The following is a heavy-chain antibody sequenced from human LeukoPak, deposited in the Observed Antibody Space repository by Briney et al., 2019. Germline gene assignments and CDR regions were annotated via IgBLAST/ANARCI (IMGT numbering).Heavy chain of an antibody. V-gene: IGHV3-30-3*01. J-gene: IGHJ4*02. CDR3: ARDLAGHYYGSGSSFDY. CDR2: ISYDGSNK. CDR1: GFTFSSYA. Sequence: GGSLRLSCAASGFTFSSYAIHWVRQAPGKGLEWVAVISYDGSNKYYADSVKGRFTISRDNSKNTVSLQMNSLRDDDAAVYYCARDLAGHYYGSGSSFDYWGQGTLVTVS. D-gene: IGHD3-10*01.